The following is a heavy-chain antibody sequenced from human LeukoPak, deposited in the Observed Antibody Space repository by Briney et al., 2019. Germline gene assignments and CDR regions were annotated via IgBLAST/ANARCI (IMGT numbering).Heavy chain of an antibody. CDR2: IHSSGST. J-gene: IGHJ6*03. CDR1: GDSISSYY. Sequence: SETLSLTCTVSGDSISSYYWNWIRQPAGKGLEWIGRIHSSGSTNYNPSLKSRVTMSLDTSKNQFSLKLSSVTAADTAVYSCAREWGYGGKPRGYYYYYMDLWGKGTTVTVSS. V-gene: IGHV4-4*07. CDR3: AREWGYGGKPRGYYYYYMDL. D-gene: IGHD4-23*01.